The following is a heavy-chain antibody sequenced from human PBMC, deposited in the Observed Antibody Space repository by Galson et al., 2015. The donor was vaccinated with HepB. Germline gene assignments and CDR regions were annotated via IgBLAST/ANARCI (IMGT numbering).Heavy chain of an antibody. Sequence: SLRLSCAASGFTFGDYAMSWFRQAPGKGLEWVGFIRSKAYGGTTEYAASVKGRFTISRDDSKSIAYLQMNSLKTEDTAVYYCTRLLITMIVVVAESFDYWGQGTLVTVSS. D-gene: IGHD3-22*01. J-gene: IGHJ4*02. CDR1: GFTFGDYA. CDR2: IRSKAYGGTT. V-gene: IGHV3-49*03. CDR3: TRLLITMIVVVAESFDY.